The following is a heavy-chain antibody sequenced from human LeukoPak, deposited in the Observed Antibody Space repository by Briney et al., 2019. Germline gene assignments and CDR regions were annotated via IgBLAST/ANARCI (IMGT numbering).Heavy chain of an antibody. V-gene: IGHV3-73*01. J-gene: IGHJ4*02. D-gene: IGHD3-22*01. CDR1: GFTFSGYG. CDR2: IRSKTNSYST. CDR3: TVIVGLCS. Sequence: GGSLRLSCAASGFTFSGYGVQWVRQAPGKGLEWVGRIRSKTNSYSTAYAATVKATFTNSRDESRNTAYVEMNGLNAEDTAVYYCTVIVGLCSWGQGTLVTVSS.